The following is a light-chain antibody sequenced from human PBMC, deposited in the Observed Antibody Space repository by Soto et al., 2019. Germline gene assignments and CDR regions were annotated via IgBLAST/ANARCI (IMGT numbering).Light chain of an antibody. J-gene: IGKJ3*01. CDR2: APS. Sequence: DIQMTQSPSSLSASVGDRVTITCRASQSIYNYVNWYQQRPGKAPKLLMYAPSTSQNGVPSRFSGSGSGTEFTRTISSLQPEDFAIYYCQQSYSTPFTFGPGTEVDIK. V-gene: IGKV1-39*01. CDR1: QSIYNY. CDR3: QQSYSTPFT.